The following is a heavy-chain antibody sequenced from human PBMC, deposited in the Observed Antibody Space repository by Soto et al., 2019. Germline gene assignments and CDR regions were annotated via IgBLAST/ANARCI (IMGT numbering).Heavy chain of an antibody. CDR1: GYTFTSYY. CDR3: AREGIAAAGTPPLDY. Sequence: ASVKVSCKASGYTFTSYYMHWVRQAPGQGLEWMGIINPSGGSTSYAQKFQGRVTMTRDTSTSTVYMELSSLRSEDTAVYYCAREGIAAAGTPPLDYWGQGTLVTVSS. CDR2: INPSGGST. J-gene: IGHJ4*02. D-gene: IGHD6-13*01. V-gene: IGHV1-46*01.